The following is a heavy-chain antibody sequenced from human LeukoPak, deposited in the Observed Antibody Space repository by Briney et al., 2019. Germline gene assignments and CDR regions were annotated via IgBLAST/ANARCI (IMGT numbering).Heavy chain of an antibody. Sequence: SETLSLTCTVSGGSISSSSYYWGWIRQPPGKGLEWIGSIYYSGSTYYNPSLKSRVTISVDTSKNQFSLKLSSVTAADTAVYYCARSPLLLEVAAARLWFDPWGQGTLVTVSS. D-gene: IGHD6-13*01. V-gene: IGHV4-39*01. CDR3: ARSPLLLEVAAARLWFDP. CDR2: IYYSGST. CDR1: GGSISSSSYY. J-gene: IGHJ5*02.